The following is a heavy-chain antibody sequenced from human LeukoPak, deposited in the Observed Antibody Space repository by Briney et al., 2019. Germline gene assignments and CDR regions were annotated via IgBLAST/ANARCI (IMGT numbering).Heavy chain of an antibody. CDR2: ISYDGSNK. CDR3: ARGFDY. CDR1: GFTFSSYA. Sequence: GGSLRLSCAASGFTFSSYAMHWVRQAPGKGLEWVAVISYDGSNKYYADSVKGRFTISRDNSKNTLYLQMNSLRAEDTAVYYCARGFDYWGQGTLVTVSS. J-gene: IGHJ4*02. V-gene: IGHV3-30*04.